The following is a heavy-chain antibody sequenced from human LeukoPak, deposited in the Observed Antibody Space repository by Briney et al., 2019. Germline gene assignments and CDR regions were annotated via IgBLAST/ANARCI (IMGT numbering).Heavy chain of an antibody. D-gene: IGHD1-1*01. CDR1: GFTFSSDS. Sequence: GGSLRLSCAASGFTFSSDSMEWVRQAPGEGLGWGSHICGSWSTIYYADSAKGRFTISRDNAKNSLYLQMNSLRAEDTAVYYCARVLLERPGIDSFDIWGPGTTVTVSS. CDR3: ARVLLERPGIDSFDI. CDR2: ICGSWSTI. J-gene: IGHJ3*02. V-gene: IGHV3-48*01.